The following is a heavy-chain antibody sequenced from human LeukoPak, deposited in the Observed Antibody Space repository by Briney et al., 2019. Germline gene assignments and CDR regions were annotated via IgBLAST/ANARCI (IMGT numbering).Heavy chain of an antibody. J-gene: IGHJ3*01. D-gene: IGHD3-10*01. CDR3: AKDRTPYSRSGGYYLGAFDL. CDR2: LSGSGGGT. V-gene: IGHV3-23*01. Sequence: GGSLILSCAASGLSFSSYAMTWVRRAPGKGLEWVSSLSGSGGGTWYAGAVKGRFTISRDNSNNVMYLQMNSLRAEDTAVYYCAKDRTPYSRSGGYYLGAFDLWGHGTMVTVSS. CDR1: GLSFSSYA.